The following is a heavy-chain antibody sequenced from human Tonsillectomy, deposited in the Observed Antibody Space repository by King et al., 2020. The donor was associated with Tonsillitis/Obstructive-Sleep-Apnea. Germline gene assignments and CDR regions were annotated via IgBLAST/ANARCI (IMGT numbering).Heavy chain of an antibody. D-gene: IGHD2-21*01. CDR1: GGSISSGGYY. CDR3: ARGGAYCGGDCYIDY. CDR2: IYYSGST. V-gene: IGHV4-31*03. J-gene: IGHJ4*02. Sequence: MQLQESGPGLVKPSQTLSLTCTVSGGSISSGGYYWSWIRQHPGKGLEGIGYIYYSGSTYYNPSLKSRVTISVDTSKNQVSLKLSSVTAADTAVYYCARGGAYCGGDCYIDYWGQGTLVTVSS.